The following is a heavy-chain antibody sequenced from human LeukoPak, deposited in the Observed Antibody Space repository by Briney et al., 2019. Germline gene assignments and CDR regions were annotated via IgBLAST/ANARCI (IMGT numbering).Heavy chain of an antibody. CDR3: ARVRRPSSGWSPFDY. V-gene: IGHV1-2*02. J-gene: IGHJ4*02. Sequence: ASVKVSCKASGYTFTGYYMHWVRQAPGQGLEWMGWINPNSGGTNYAQKFQGRVTMTRDTSISTAYMELSRLRSDDTAVYYCARVRRPSSGWSPFDYWGQGTLVTVSS. CDR2: INPNSGGT. CDR1: GYTFTGYY. D-gene: IGHD6-19*01.